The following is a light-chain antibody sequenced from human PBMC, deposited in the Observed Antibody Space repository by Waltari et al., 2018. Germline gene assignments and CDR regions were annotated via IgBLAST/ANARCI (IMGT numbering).Light chain of an antibody. CDR1: QNILYNPNNKNY. V-gene: IGKV4-1*01. CDR3: QQSYTTPWT. CDR2: WAS. J-gene: IGKJ1*01. Sequence: DIVMTQSPDSLAVSLGERATINCKSSQNILYNPNNKNYLAWYQQKPRQPPKLLIYWASTRESGVPDRFSGSGSGTDFTLTISSLQAEDVAVYYCQQSYTTPWTFGQGTKVEIK.